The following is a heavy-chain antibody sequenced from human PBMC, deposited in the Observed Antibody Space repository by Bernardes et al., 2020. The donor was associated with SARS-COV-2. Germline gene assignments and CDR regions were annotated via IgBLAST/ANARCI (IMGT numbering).Heavy chain of an antibody. CDR1: GGTFSSYT. J-gene: IGHJ4*02. Sequence: SVKVSCKASGGTFSSYTISWVRQAPGQGLEWMGRIIPILGIANYAQKFQGRVTITADKSTSTAYMELSSLRSEDTAVYYCARESGYYRVIDYWGQGTLVTVSS. CDR2: IIPILGIA. CDR3: ARESGYYRVIDY. D-gene: IGHD3-3*01. V-gene: IGHV1-69*04.